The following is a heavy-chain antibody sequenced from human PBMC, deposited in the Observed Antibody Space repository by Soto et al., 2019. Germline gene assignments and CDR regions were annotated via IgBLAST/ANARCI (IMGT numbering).Heavy chain of an antibody. Sequence: SETLSLTCAVSGGSISSGGYSWSWIRQPPGKGLEWIGYIYHSGSTYYNPSLKSRVTISVDRSKNQFSLKLSSVTAADTAVYYCARVAATTEVYYFDYWGQGTLVTVSS. CDR1: GGSISSGGYS. V-gene: IGHV4-30-2*01. J-gene: IGHJ4*02. D-gene: IGHD5-12*01. CDR2: IYHSGST. CDR3: ARVAATTEVYYFDY.